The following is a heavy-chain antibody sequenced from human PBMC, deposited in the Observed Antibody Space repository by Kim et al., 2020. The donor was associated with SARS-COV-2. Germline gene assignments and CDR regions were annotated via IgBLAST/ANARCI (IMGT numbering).Heavy chain of an antibody. CDR1: GGTFSSYA. D-gene: IGHD3-22*01. CDR3: ARDSWAIVVVTTLSDYYGMDV. CDR2: IIPIFGTA. J-gene: IGHJ6*02. Sequence: SVKVSCKASGGTFSSYAISWVRQAPGQGLEWMGGIIPIFGTANYAQKFQGRVTITADESTSTAYMELSSLRSEDTAVYYCARDSWAIVVVTTLSDYYGMDVWGQGTTVTVSS. V-gene: IGHV1-69*13.